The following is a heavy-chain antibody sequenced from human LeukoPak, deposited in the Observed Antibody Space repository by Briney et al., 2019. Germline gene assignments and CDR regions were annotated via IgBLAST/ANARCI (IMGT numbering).Heavy chain of an antibody. J-gene: IGHJ5*02. V-gene: IGHV4-39*07. CDR2: IYYSGST. Sequence: PSETLSLSCTVSGGSISSSSYYWGWMRQPPGKGLEWIGSIYYSGSTYYNPSLKSRVTISVDTSKNQFSLKLSSVTAADTAVYYCARVWGTRPKITMVRGVTGRFDPWGQGTLVIVSS. D-gene: IGHD3-10*01. CDR1: GGSISSSSYY. CDR3: ARVWGTRPKITMVRGVTGRFDP.